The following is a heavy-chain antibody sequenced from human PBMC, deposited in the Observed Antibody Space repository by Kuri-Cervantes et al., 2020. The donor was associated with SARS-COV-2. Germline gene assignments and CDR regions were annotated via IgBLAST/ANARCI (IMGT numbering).Heavy chain of an antibody. CDR3: ARDQLGPRYVMDV. CDR2: ISYDGSNK. Sequence: GGSLRLSCAASGFTFSSYGMHWVRQAPGKGLEWVAVISYDGSNKYDADSVKGRFTISRDNSKNTLYLQMNSLRAEDTAVYYFARDQLGPRYVMDVWGQGTTVTVSS. D-gene: IGHD5-18*01. CDR1: GFTFSSYG. V-gene: IGHV3-30*03. J-gene: IGHJ6*02.